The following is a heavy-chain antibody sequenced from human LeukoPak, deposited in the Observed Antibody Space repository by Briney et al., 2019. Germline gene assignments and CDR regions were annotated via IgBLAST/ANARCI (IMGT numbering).Heavy chain of an antibody. V-gene: IGHV3-23*01. CDR1: GFTFNSYA. D-gene: IGHD6-6*01. Sequence: GGSLRLSCSASGFTFNSYAMTWVPQAPGKGLVGVSAFSGSGGSTYYADYVKGRFTISRDNSKNPLYLKMNSLRAEDTAVYYFANWVEGARPSLDYWGQGALVTVSS. J-gene: IGHJ4*02. CDR3: ANWVEGARPSLDY. CDR2: FSGSGGST.